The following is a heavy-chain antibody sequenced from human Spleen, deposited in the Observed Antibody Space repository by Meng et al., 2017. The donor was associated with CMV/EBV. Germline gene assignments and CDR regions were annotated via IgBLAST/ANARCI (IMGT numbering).Heavy chain of an antibody. CDR2: IYYSGST. CDR1: GYSISSGYY. D-gene: IGHD3-10*01. V-gene: IGHV4-38-2*02. J-gene: IGHJ6*02. CDR3: ARDPRVNGMDV. Sequence: SETLSLTCTVSGYSISSGYYWGWIRQPPGKGLEWIGSIYYSGSTYYNPSLKSRVTISVDTSKNQFSLKLSSVTAADTAVYYCARDPRVNGMDVWGQGTTVTVSS.